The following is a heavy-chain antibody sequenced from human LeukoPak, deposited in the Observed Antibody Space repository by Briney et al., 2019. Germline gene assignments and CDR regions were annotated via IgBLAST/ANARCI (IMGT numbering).Heavy chain of an antibody. V-gene: IGHV3-64*01. Sequence: PGGSLRLSCAASGFTFSNHPMHWVRQAPGKGLESVSVISPDGASTHYANSVKGRFTISRDNSKNTLHLQMGSLRVEDMAVYYCARGFEEAARPRWGDYWGQGTLVTVSS. J-gene: IGHJ4*02. CDR2: ISPDGAST. CDR1: GFTFSNHP. D-gene: IGHD6-6*01. CDR3: ARGFEEAARPRWGDY.